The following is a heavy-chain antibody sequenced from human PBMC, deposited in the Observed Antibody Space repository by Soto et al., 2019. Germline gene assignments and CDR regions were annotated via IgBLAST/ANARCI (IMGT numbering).Heavy chain of an antibody. J-gene: IGHJ6*03. CDR1: GFTFSDHY. V-gene: IGHV3-72*01. Sequence: EVQLVESGGGLVQPGGSLRLSCAASGFTFSDHYMDWVRQAPGKGLEWVGRTRNEANSYTTEYAASVKGRFTISRDDSKNSLYLQMNSLKTEDTAVYYCARAVPSLTMGRNYYYHYMDVWGKGTTVTVSS. D-gene: IGHD1-1*01. CDR2: TRNEANSYTT. CDR3: ARAVPSLTMGRNYYYHYMDV.